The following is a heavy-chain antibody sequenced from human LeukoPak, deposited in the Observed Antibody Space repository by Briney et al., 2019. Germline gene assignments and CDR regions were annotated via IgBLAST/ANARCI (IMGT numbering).Heavy chain of an antibody. CDR1: GFILSDYN. Sequence: GGSLRLSCAASGFILSDYNVNWVRQAPGKGLEWVSFITISGTYITYADSVKGRFTISRDNAKNSLYLQMNSLRAEDTAVYYCARDLSATARAYDYWGQGTLVTVSS. V-gene: IGHV3-21*01. CDR2: ITISGTYI. CDR3: ARDLSATARAYDY. J-gene: IGHJ4*02. D-gene: IGHD2-15*01.